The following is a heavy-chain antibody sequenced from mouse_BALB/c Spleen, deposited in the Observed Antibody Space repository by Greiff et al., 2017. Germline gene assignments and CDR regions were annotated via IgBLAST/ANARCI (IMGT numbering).Heavy chain of an antibody. J-gene: IGHJ2*01. CDR2: IRLKSNNYAT. V-gene: IGHV6-6*02. Sequence: EVMLVESGGGLVQPGGSMKLSCVASGFTFSNYWMNWVRQSPEKGLEWVAEIRLKSNNYATHYAESVKGRFTISRDDSKSSVYLQMNNLRAEDTCIYYCTRDDVYYFDYWGQGTTLTVSS. CDR3: TRDDVYYFDY. D-gene: IGHD2-3*01. CDR1: GFTFSNYW.